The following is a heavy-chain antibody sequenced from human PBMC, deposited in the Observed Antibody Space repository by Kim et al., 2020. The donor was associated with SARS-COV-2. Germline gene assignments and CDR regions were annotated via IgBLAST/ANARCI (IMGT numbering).Heavy chain of an antibody. CDR3: ARVGALMEANYFDY. Sequence: SQTLSLTCGISGDSVSRNTVAWNWVRQSPSRGLEWLGRAYFRSTWYYDYAVSVKTRITISPDTSNNQFSLQLTSVTPEDTAVYFCARVGALMEANYFDYWGQGILVTVSS. J-gene: IGHJ4*02. V-gene: IGHV6-1*01. CDR2: AYFRSTWYY. D-gene: IGHD3-3*01. CDR1: GDSVSRNTVA.